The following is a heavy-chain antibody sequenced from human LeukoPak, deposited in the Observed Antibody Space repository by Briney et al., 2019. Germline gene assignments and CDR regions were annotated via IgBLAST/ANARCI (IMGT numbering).Heavy chain of an antibody. J-gene: IGHJ6*03. V-gene: IGHV3-23*01. CDR1: GFTFSSYA. CDR3: AKPLYSSSFHYYMDV. CDR2: ISGSGGST. D-gene: IGHD6-13*01. Sequence: PGGSLRLSCAASGFTFSSYAMSWVHQAPGKGLEWVSAISGSGGSTYYADSVKGRFTISRDNSKNTLYLQMNSLRAEDTAVYYCAKPLYSSSFHYYMDVWGKGTTVTVSS.